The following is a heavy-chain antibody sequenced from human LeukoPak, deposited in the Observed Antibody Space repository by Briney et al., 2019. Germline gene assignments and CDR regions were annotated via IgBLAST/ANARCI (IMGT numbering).Heavy chain of an antibody. CDR1: GGTFSSYA. J-gene: IGHJ4*02. CDR2: IIPIFGTA. D-gene: IGHD3-3*01. Sequence: GASVKVSCKASGGTFSSYAISWVRQAPGQGLEWMGGIIPIFGTANYAQKFQGRVTITADKSTSTAYMELSSLRSEDTAVYYCARVGVGPPYDLPFDYWGRGTLVTVSS. V-gene: IGHV1-69*06. CDR3: ARVGVGPPYDLPFDY.